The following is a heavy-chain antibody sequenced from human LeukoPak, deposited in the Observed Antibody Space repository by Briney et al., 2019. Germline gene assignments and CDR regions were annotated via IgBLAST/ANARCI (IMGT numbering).Heavy chain of an antibody. CDR3: ATARAGAAFRWFDP. J-gene: IGHJ5*02. D-gene: IGHD6-19*01. V-gene: IGHV4-34*01. CDR2: INHSGST. CDR1: GESFSGYY. Sequence: SETLSLTCAVYGESFSGYYWSWIRQPPGKGLEWIGEINHSGSTNYNPSLKSRVTISVDTSKNQFSLKLSSVTAADTAVYYCATARAGAAFRWFDPWGQGTLVTVSS.